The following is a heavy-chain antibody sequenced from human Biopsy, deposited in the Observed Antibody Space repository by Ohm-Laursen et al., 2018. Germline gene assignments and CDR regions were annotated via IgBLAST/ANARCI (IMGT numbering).Heavy chain of an antibody. J-gene: IGHJ4*02. CDR1: GYTLTALS. Sequence: SVKVSCKVSGYTLTALSMHWVRQAPGRGLEWMGGFAPENGKTIYAQKFQGRITMTEDTSTDTAYMELSSLRSEDTAVYYCAADINVWNVNYWGQGTLVTVSS. CDR2: FAPENGKT. D-gene: IGHD1-1*01. CDR3: AADINVWNVNY. V-gene: IGHV1-24*01.